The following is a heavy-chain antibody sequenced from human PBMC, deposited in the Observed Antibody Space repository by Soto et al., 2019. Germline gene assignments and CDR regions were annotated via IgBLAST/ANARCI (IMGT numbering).Heavy chain of an antibody. D-gene: IGHD4-17*01. J-gene: IGHJ4*02. CDR3: ARDYAYGDGRNFDY. V-gene: IGHV3-33*01. Sequence: GGSLRLSCAASGFTFRTYGMHWVRQAPGKGLEWVAVIWYDGRNEFYADSVKGRFTISRDNSKNSLYLQMNSLRAEDTAVYYCARDYAYGDGRNFDYWGQGTLVTVS. CDR1: GFTFRTYG. CDR2: IWYDGRNE.